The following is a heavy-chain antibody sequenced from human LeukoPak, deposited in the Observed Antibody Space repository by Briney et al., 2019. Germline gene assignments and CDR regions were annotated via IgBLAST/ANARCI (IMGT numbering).Heavy chain of an antibody. CDR1: GFTFSDQY. CDR2: TRNKANSYTT. V-gene: IGHV3-72*01. J-gene: IGHJ3*02. CDR3: VRVREGGAFDI. Sequence: GGSLRLSCAASGFTFSDQYMDWLRQAPGRGLQWVGRTRNKANSYTTDYAASVRGRFSISRDDSKNSLYLQMNSLKTEDTAVYYCVRVREGGAFDIWGQGTMVTVSS. D-gene: IGHD2-15*01.